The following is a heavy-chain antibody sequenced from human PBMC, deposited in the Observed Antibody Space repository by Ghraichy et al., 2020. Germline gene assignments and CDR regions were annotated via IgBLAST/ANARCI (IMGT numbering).Heavy chain of an antibody. CDR1: GGSVSSGSYY. D-gene: IGHD3-10*01. CDR3: ARASGAWFGARFDP. J-gene: IGHJ5*02. V-gene: IGHV4-61*01. Sequence: SETLSLTCTVSGGSVSSGSYYWSWIRQPPGKGLEWIGYIYYSGSTNYNPSLKSRVTISVDTSKNQFSLKLSSVTAADTAGYYCARASGAWFGARFDPWGQGTLVTVSS. CDR2: IYYSGST.